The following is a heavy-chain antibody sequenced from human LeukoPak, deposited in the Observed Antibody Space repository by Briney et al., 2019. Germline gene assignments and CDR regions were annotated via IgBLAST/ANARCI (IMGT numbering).Heavy chain of an antibody. J-gene: IGHJ4*02. V-gene: IGHV4-59*08. D-gene: IGHD2-15*01. CDR2: IYYSGST. CDR3: ASHDRNGGRYNDFDY. CDR1: SGSISGYY. Sequence: SETLSLTCTVSSGSISGYYWSWIRQPPGKGLEWIGYIYYSGSTRFNPSLKSRVTISVDTSKNQFPLNLSSVTAADTAVYYCASHDRNGGRYNDFDYWGQGTLITVSS.